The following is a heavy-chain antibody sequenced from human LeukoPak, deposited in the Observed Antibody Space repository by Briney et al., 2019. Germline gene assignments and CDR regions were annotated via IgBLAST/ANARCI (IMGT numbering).Heavy chain of an antibody. V-gene: IGHV3-30-3*01. J-gene: IGHJ3*02. D-gene: IGHD2-21*01. CDR2: ISYDGSNK. CDR3: ARARVFHI. Sequence: GRSLRLSCAASGFTFSSYAMHWVRQAPGKGLEWVAVISYDGSNKYYADSVKGRFTISRDNSKNTLYLQMNSLRAEDTAVYYCARARVFHIWGQGTMVTVSS. CDR1: GFTFSSYA.